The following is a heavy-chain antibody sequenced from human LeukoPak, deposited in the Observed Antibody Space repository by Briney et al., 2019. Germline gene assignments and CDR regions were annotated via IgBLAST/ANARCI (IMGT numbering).Heavy chain of an antibody. CDR3: ARTYGEVAFDI. Sequence: GGSLRLSCAASGFTFASHWMNWVRQAPGRGLEWVANIKLGGSEVYYVESVKGRFTISRDDAKNSLFLQMGSLRDEDTAIYYCARTYGEVAFDIWGQGTMVTVSS. CDR1: GFTFASHW. J-gene: IGHJ3*02. CDR2: IKLGGSEV. V-gene: IGHV3-7*01. D-gene: IGHD4-17*01.